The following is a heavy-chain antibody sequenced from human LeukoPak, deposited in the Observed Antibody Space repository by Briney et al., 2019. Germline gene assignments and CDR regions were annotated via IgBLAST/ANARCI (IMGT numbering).Heavy chain of an antibody. CDR1: GGSISSYY. V-gene: IGHV4-59*01. Sequence: SETLSLTCTVSGGSISSYYWSWIRQPPGKGLEWIGYIYYSGSTNCNPSLKSRVTISVDTSKNQFSLKLSSVTAADTAVYYCARELYDSSGLYYFDYWGQGTLVTVSS. D-gene: IGHD3-22*01. CDR2: IYYSGST. CDR3: ARELYDSSGLYYFDY. J-gene: IGHJ4*02.